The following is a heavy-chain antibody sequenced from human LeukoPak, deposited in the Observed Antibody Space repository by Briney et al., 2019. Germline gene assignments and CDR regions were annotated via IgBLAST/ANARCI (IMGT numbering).Heavy chain of an antibody. J-gene: IGHJ4*02. CDR3: AAAYNYGFYYFDY. CDR2: ISSSSFI. CDR1: GFTFSHYS. Sequence: GGSLRLSCAASGFTFSHYSMNWVRQAPGKGLEWVSSISSSSFIYYADSVKGRFTISRDNAENSLYLQMGSLRAEDTAVYYCAAAYNYGFYYFDYWGQGTLFTVSS. V-gene: IGHV3-21*01. D-gene: IGHD5-18*01.